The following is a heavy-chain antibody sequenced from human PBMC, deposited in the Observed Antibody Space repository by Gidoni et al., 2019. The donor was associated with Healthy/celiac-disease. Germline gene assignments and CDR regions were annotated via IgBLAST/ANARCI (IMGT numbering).Heavy chain of an antibody. CDR3: ARERGSSGYQN. D-gene: IGHD3-22*01. Sequence: EVQLVESGGGLVQPGGSLRLSGAASGFTVSSNYMSWVRQAPGKGLEWVSVIYSGGSTYYAESVKGRFTISRDNSKNTLYLQMNSLRAEDTAVYYCARERGSSGYQNWGQGTLVTVSS. CDR1: GFTVSSNY. V-gene: IGHV3-66*01. J-gene: IGHJ4*02. CDR2: IYSGGST.